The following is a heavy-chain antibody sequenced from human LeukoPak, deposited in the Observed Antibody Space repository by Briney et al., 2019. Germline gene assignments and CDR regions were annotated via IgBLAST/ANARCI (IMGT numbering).Heavy chain of an antibody. V-gene: IGHV5-51*01. D-gene: IGHD3-9*01. Sequence: GESLKISCKGSGYTFTSSWIGWVRQMPGKGLEWMGIIYPGDSDTRYSPSFQGQVTISADKSISTAYLQWSSLKASGTAIYYCARPRDNRYFDWLSFDYWGQGTLVTVSS. CDR1: GYTFTSSW. CDR3: ARPRDNRYFDWLSFDY. J-gene: IGHJ4*02. CDR2: IYPGDSDT.